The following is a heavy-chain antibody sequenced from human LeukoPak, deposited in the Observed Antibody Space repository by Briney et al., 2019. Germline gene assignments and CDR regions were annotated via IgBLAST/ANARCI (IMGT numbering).Heavy chain of an antibody. CDR1: GYTFTNYA. CDR2: INAGNGNT. Sequence: GASVKVFCKASGYTFTNYAMHWVRQAPGQRLEWMGWINAGNGNTKYSQKFQGRVTITRDTSASTAYMELSSLRSEDTAVYYCARDPTYYYDSSDYYGNWFDPWGQGTLVTVSS. D-gene: IGHD3-22*01. J-gene: IGHJ5*02. V-gene: IGHV1-3*01. CDR3: ARDPTYYYDSSDYYGNWFDP.